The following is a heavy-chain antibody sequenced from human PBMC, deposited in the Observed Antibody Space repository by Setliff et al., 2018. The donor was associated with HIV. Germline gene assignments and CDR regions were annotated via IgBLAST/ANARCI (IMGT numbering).Heavy chain of an antibody. D-gene: IGHD3-10*01. CDR1: GDSITSTNYY. Sequence: SETLSLTCTVSGDSITSTNYYWGWIRQPPGKGLEWIGSISYSGSTYYKSSLKSRVTISVDASMNHFSLKLSSVTAADTAVYYCARCPVLLWFGKISGVDWFDPWGQGTLVTVSS. J-gene: IGHJ5*02. CDR2: ISYSGST. V-gene: IGHV4-39*07. CDR3: ARCPVLLWFGKISGVDWFDP.